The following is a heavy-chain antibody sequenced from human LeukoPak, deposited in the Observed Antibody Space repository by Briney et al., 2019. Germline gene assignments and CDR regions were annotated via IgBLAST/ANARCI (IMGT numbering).Heavy chain of an antibody. CDR1: GFTFSSYS. J-gene: IGHJ4*02. CDR3: ASKDTDYGDYGIDY. Sequence: GGSLRLSCAASGFTFSSYSMNWVRQAPGKWLEWVSYITFSSSIIYYADSVRGRFTISRDNAKNSLYLQMNSLRAEDTAVYYCASKDTDYGDYGIDYWGQGTLVTVSS. CDR2: ITFSSSII. V-gene: IGHV3-48*01. D-gene: IGHD4-17*01.